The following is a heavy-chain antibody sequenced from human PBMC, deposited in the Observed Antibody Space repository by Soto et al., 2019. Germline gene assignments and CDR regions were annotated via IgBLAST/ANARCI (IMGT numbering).Heavy chain of an antibody. D-gene: IGHD2-8*01. Sequence: QVQLQQWGAGLLKPSETLSLTCAVYGGSFSGYYWSWIRQPPGKGLEWIGEINHSGSTNYNPSLKSRVTISVDTSKNQFSLKLSSVTAADTAVYYCARRPLIVLMVYASGAFDIWGQGTMVTVSS. V-gene: IGHV4-34*01. CDR3: ARRPLIVLMVYASGAFDI. J-gene: IGHJ3*02. CDR1: GGSFSGYY. CDR2: INHSGST.